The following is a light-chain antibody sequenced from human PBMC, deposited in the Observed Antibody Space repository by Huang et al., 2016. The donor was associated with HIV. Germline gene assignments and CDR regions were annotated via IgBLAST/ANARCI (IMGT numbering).Light chain of an antibody. CDR2: GAS. V-gene: IGKV3-15*01. Sequence: EIIMTQSPATLSLSPGEGASLSCRANQSFATNLAWYLHRPGQSPRSRILGASTRASGLPGRFSGSGSGTQFTRTVRGLQSEDLAVYYCQRYHNWPYTFGQGTKLEI. J-gene: IGKJ2*01. CDR3: QRYHNWPYT. CDR1: QSFATN.